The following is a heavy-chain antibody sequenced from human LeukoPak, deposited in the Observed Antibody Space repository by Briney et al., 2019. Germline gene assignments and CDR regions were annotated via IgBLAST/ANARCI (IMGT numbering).Heavy chain of an antibody. CDR2: IRGDGRAT. D-gene: IGHD3-9*01. V-gene: IGHV3-74*03. J-gene: IGHJ4*02. Sequence: GGSLRLSCAASGFIFTDYWMHWVRQAPGKELVWVARIRGDGRATTYADSVKGRFTISRDNAKNSLYLQMNSLRAEDTAVYYCARDNDLLRYFDWPLDYWGQGTLITVSS. CDR1: GFIFTDYW. CDR3: ARDNDLLRYFDWPLDY.